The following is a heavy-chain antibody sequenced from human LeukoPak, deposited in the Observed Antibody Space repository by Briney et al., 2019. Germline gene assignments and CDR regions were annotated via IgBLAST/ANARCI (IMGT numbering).Heavy chain of an antibody. J-gene: IGHJ6*03. D-gene: IGHD3-3*01. Sequence: PGGSLRLSCAASGFTFSSYAMSWVRQAPGKGLEWVSSISSSSSYIYYADSVKGRFTISRDNAKNSLYLQMNSLRAEDTAVYYCARDGPSDFWSGYPTGNYYYYMDAWGKGTTVTVSS. CDR2: ISSSSSYI. V-gene: IGHV3-21*01. CDR3: ARDGPSDFWSGYPTGNYYYYMDA. CDR1: GFTFSSYA.